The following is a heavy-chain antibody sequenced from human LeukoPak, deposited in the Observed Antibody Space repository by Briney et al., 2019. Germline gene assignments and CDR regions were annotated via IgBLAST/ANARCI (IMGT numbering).Heavy chain of an antibody. CDR1: GGSISSYY. CDR2: IYYSGST. J-gene: IGHJ6*02. D-gene: IGHD4-11*01. V-gene: IGHV4-59*01. Sequence: PSETLSLTCTVSGGSISSYYWSWIRQPPGKGLEWIGYIYYSGSTNYNPSLKSRVTISVDTSKNQFSLKLSSVTAADTAVYYCARDQTDYSNYWQGPCYYGMDVWGQGTTVTVSS. CDR3: ARDQTDYSNYWQGPCYYGMDV.